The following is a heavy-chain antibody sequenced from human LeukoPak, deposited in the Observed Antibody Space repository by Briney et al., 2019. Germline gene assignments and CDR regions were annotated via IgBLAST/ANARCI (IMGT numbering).Heavy chain of an antibody. J-gene: IGHJ4*02. CDR2: INSDGSST. CDR3: ARGRAGYYFDY. V-gene: IGHV3-74*03. CDR1: GFTFSSNW. Sequence: GGSLRLSCAASGFTFSSNWMHWVRQVPGKGLVWVSRINSDGSSTAYADSVQGRFTISRDNAKNTLYLQLNSLRAEDTAVYYCARGRAGYYFDYWGQRTLVTVSS.